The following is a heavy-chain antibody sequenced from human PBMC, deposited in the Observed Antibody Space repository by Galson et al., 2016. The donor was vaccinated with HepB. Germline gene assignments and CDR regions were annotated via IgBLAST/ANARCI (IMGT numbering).Heavy chain of an antibody. D-gene: IGHD2-2*01. V-gene: IGHV4-39*01. Sequence: SETLSLTCTVSGGSISSRSYYWGWIRQPPGKGLEWIGSISSSGSTFYNPSLKSRVTISVDTSNNQFSLKLTSVTAADTAVYYCARGLYCSSTSCSLSPFDYWGQGVLVTVSS. J-gene: IGHJ4*02. CDR1: GGSISSRSYY. CDR3: ARGLYCSSTSCSLSPFDY. CDR2: ISSSGST.